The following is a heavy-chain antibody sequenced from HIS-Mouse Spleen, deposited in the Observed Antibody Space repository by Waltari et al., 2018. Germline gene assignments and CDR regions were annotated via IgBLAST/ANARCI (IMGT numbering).Heavy chain of an antibody. V-gene: IGHV3-53*01. CDR2: IYSGGST. CDR3: ARGGLAAAGWYFDL. D-gene: IGHD6-13*01. Sequence: EVQLVESGGGLIPPGGSLRLCCAASGFTVSSNYMSCVSPAPGKGLEWVSVIYSGGSTYYADSVKGRFTISRDNSKNTLYLQMNSLRAEDTAVYYCARGGLAAAGWYFDLWGRGTLVTVSS. J-gene: IGHJ2*01. CDR1: GFTVSSNY.